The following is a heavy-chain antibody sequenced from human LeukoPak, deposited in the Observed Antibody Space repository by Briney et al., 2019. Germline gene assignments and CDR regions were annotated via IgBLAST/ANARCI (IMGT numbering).Heavy chain of an antibody. V-gene: IGHV3-23*01. CDR3: ASYGWFVVPAAPDY. Sequence: GGSLRLSCAASGFTFSSYAMSWVRQAPGKGLEWVSAISGSGGSTYYADSVKGRFTISRDNSRNTLYLQMNSLRAEDTAVYYCASYGWFVVPAAPDYWGQGTLVTVSS. J-gene: IGHJ4*02. D-gene: IGHD2-2*01. CDR1: GFTFSSYA. CDR2: ISGSGGST.